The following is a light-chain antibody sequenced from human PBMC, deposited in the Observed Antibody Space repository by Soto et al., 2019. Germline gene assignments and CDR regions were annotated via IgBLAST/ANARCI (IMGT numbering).Light chain of an antibody. V-gene: IGLV7-46*01. CDR3: LLSYNGPYV. J-gene: IGLJ1*01. Sequence: QAVGTQEPSLTVSPGGTVTHTCGSSTGAVTNGHYPYWFQQKPGQAPRTLIYDTTNRHSWTPARFSGSLLGGKAALTLSGAQPEDEAEYYCLLSYNGPYVFGTGTKVTVL. CDR2: DTT. CDR1: TGAVTNGHY.